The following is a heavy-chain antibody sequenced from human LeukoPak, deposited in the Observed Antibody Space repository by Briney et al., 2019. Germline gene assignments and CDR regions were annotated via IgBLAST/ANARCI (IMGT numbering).Heavy chain of an antibody. D-gene: IGHD2/OR15-2a*01. CDR1: GLTVSSDY. Sequence: PGGSLRLSCAAYGLTVSSDYMSWVRQAPGKWLEWVSLSSSSHDTHYADSVKGRFTVSRDTSKNTLYLQMNSLRVEDTGVYYCARGIIDWGQGTLVTVSS. J-gene: IGHJ4*02. CDR2: SSSSHDT. V-gene: IGHV3-53*01. CDR3: ARGIID.